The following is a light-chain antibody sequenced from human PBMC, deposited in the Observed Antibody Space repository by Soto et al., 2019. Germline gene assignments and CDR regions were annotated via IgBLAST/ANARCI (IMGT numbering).Light chain of an antibody. CDR1: SSDVGGYNY. CDR3: SSYTDIDTKV. V-gene: IGLV2-14*01. Sequence: QSVLTQPASVSGSPGQSITISCTGTSSDVGGYNYVSWYQQHPGKAPKLIIFDVTNRPSGVSNRFSGSKSGNTASLTISGLQAEDEADYYCSSYTDIDTKVFGTGTKVTVL. J-gene: IGLJ1*01. CDR2: DVT.